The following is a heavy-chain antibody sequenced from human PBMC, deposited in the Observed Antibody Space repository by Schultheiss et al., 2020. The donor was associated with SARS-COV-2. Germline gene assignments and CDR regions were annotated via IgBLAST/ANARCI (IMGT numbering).Heavy chain of an antibody. CDR2: ISYSGST. Sequence: SETLSLTCTVSGGSISSYYWSWIRQPAGKGLEWIGYISYSGSTNYNPSLKSRVTISVDTSKNQFSLKLTSVTAADTAVYYCARAVSRSSSSYHYYGMDVWGQGTTVTVSS. J-gene: IGHJ6*02. CDR1: GGSISSYY. D-gene: IGHD6-6*01. V-gene: IGHV4-59*12. CDR3: ARAVSRSSSSYHYYGMDV.